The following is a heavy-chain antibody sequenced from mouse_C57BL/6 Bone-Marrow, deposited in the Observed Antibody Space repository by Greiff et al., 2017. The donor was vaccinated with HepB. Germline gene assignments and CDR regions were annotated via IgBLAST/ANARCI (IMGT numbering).Heavy chain of an antibody. D-gene: IGHD2-2*01. V-gene: IGHV7-3*01. Sequence: EVKLMESGGGLVKPWGSLSLSCAASGFTFTDYYMSWVRQPPGKALEWLGFIRNKANGYTTEYSASVKGRFTISRDNSQSILYLQMNALRAEDSATYYCARYGYDYYAMDYWGQGTSVTVSS. CDR2: IRNKANGYTT. J-gene: IGHJ4*01. CDR1: GFTFTDYY. CDR3: ARYGYDYYAMDY.